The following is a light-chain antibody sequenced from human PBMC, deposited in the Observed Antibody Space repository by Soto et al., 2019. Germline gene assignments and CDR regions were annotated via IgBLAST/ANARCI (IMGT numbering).Light chain of an antibody. CDR1: QDISNY. CDR2: DAS. Sequence: DIHMTQSPSSLSASVGDRVTITCQARQDISNYLNWYQQKPGKAPKLLIYDASNLETGVPSRFSGSGSGTDFTFTISSLQPEDIATYYCQQYDNLPRTFGGGTKVDIK. CDR3: QQYDNLPRT. J-gene: IGKJ4*01. V-gene: IGKV1-33*01.